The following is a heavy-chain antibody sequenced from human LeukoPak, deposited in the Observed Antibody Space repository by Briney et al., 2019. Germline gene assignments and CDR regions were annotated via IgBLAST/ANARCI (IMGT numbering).Heavy chain of an antibody. J-gene: IGHJ4*02. Sequence: TPSETLSLTCTVSGGSISSYYWSWIRQPAGKGLEWIGRIYTSGSTNYNPSLKGRVTMSVDTSKSQFSLKLSSVTAADTAVYYCARDYYDSSGYQVFDYWGQGTLVTVSS. D-gene: IGHD3-22*01. CDR2: IYTSGST. CDR3: ARDYYDSSGYQVFDY. V-gene: IGHV4-4*07. CDR1: GGSISSYY.